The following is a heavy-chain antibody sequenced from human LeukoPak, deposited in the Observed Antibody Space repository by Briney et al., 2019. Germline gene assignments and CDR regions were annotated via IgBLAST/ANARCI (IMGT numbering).Heavy chain of an antibody. CDR1: GYTLTELS. CDR2: INPNNGAT. D-gene: IGHD1-26*01. CDR3: TRESGSYHGNGY. J-gene: IGHJ4*02. V-gene: IGHV1-2*06. Sequence: ASVTVSCTVSGYTLTELSMHWVRQAPGQGLEWMGRINPNNGATNYAQKFQGRVTITGDTSISTAYMELSSLRSDDTAVYYCTRESGSYHGNGYWGQGTLVTVSS.